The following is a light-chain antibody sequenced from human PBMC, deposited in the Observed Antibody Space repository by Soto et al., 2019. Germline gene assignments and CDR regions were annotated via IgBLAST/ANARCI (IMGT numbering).Light chain of an antibody. CDR1: HNVKNY. CDR2: DTS. V-gene: IGKV3-11*01. CDR3: QQRSNWPWT. J-gene: IGKJ1*01. Sequence: EIVLTQSPATLSLSPGERATLSYRASHNVKNYLAWYQQKPGQAPRLLIYDTSNRATGIPGRFSGSGSGTDFTLTISSLEPEDFAVYYCQQRSNWPWTFGQGTKVEIK.